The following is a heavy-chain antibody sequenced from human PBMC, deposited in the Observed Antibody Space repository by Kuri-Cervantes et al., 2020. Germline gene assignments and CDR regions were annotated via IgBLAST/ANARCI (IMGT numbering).Heavy chain of an antibody. J-gene: IGHJ4*02. CDR3: ARVPSGAFLAAPHFDY. CDR2: MNPNSGNT. Sequence: ASVKVSCKASGYTFTSYDINWVRQATGQGLEWMGWMNPNSGNTVYAQKFQGRVTMTRNTSISTAYMELSSLRSEDTAVYYCARVPSGAFLAAPHFDYWGQGTLVTVSS. CDR1: GYTFTSYD. D-gene: IGHD6-25*01. V-gene: IGHV1-8*02.